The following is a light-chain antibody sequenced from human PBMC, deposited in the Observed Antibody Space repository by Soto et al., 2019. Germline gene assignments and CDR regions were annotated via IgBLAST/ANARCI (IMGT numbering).Light chain of an antibody. J-gene: IGLJ2*01. Sequence: QSALTQPASVSGSPGQSITISCTGTNSDVGGYNYVSWYQHFPGKAPKLMIYDVSNRPSGVSTRFSGSKSGNTASLTISGLQAEDEADYYCSSYTTSSTQVFGGGTKVTVL. CDR1: NSDVGGYNY. CDR3: SSYTTSSTQV. V-gene: IGLV2-14*03. CDR2: DVS.